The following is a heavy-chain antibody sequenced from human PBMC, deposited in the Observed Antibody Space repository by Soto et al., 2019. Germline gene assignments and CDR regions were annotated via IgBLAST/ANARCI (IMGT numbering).Heavy chain of an antibody. D-gene: IGHD1-1*01. CDR3: ARGRYGDY. CDR2: ISAHNGNT. Sequence: QVHLVQSGAEVKKPGASVKVSCKGSGYAFATYGITWVRQAPGQGLEWMGWISAHNGNTNYAQKLQGRVTLTRDPSTSTAYMELRSLRSDDTAVYYCARGRYGDYWGQGALLTVSS. V-gene: IGHV1-18*01. CDR1: GYAFATYG. J-gene: IGHJ4*02.